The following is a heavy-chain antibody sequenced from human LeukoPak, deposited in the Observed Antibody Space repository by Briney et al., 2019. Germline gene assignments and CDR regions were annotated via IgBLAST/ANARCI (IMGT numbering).Heavy chain of an antibody. Sequence: SETLSLTCTVSGGSISSYYWSWIRQPPGKGLEWIGYIYYSGSTNYNPSLRSRVTISVETSKNEFSLKLRSVTAADTAVYYCARVTGYRIEDYFDYWGQGTLVTVSS. CDR2: IYYSGST. D-gene: IGHD6-13*01. V-gene: IGHV4-59*01. J-gene: IGHJ4*02. CDR1: GGSISSYY. CDR3: ARVTGYRIEDYFDY.